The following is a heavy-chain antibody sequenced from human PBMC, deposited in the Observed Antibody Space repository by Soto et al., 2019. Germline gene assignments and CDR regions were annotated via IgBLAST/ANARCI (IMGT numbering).Heavy chain of an antibody. J-gene: IGHJ6*03. CDR1: GYTFTSYG. Sequence: QVQLVQSGAEVKKPGASVKVSCKASGYTFTSYGISWVRQAPGQGLEWMGWISAYNGNTNYAQKLQGRVTMTTDTSTSTAYMELRSPRSDDTAVYYCATRGRWQQLFNYYYYMDVWGKGTTVTVSS. V-gene: IGHV1-18*01. CDR3: ATRGRWQQLFNYYYYMDV. CDR2: ISAYNGNT. D-gene: IGHD6-13*01.